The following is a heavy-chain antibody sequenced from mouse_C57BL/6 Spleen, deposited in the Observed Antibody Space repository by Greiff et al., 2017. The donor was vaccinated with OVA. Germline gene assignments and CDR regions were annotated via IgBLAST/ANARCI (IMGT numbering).Heavy chain of an antibody. Sequence: QVQLKQSGAELVRPGTSVKVSCKASGYAFTNYLIEWVKQRPGQGLEWIGVINPGSGGTNYNEKFKGKATLTADKSSSTAYMQLSSLTSEDSAVYFWARNDYGGYAMDYWGQGTSVTVSS. D-gene: IGHD2-4*01. J-gene: IGHJ4*01. CDR2: INPGSGGT. CDR1: GYAFTNYL. V-gene: IGHV1-54*01. CDR3: ARNDYGGYAMDY.